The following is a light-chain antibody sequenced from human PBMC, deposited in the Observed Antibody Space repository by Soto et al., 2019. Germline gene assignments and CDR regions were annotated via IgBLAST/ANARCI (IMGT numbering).Light chain of an antibody. CDR2: DAS. CDR1: QSITTW. CDR3: QHYDSYSPWT. V-gene: IGKV1-5*01. J-gene: IGKJ1*01. Sequence: DIQMTQSPSTLSAVVGDRVTITCRASQSITTWLAWYQQKPGKAPKLLISDASNLESGVPSRFSGGGSGTEFTLPISSLQPDDFATYYCQHYDSYSPWTFGQGTKVEIK.